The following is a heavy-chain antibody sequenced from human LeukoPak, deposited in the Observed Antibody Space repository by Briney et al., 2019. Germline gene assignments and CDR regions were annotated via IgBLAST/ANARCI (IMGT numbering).Heavy chain of an antibody. CDR2: ISSSSSTI. CDR3: ARAGYSSGWGDITDY. J-gene: IGHJ4*02. V-gene: IGHV3-48*01. CDR1: GFTFSSYS. Sequence: GGSLRLSCAASGFTFSSYSMNWVRQAPGKGLEWVSDISSSSSTIYYADSVKGRFTISRDNAKNSLYLQMNSLRAEDTAVYYCARAGYSSGWGDITDYWGQGTLVTVSS. D-gene: IGHD6-19*01.